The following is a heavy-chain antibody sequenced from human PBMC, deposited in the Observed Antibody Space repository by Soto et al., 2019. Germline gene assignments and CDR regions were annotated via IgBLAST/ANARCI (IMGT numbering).Heavy chain of an antibody. CDR3: AGMPYTSGLRFDP. CDR2: IYQSGVT. Sequence: SETLSLTCNMSGDSYSISTYSWSWIRQPPGKALQWIGFIYQSGVTSYNPSLASRVSISLDRSNSQCSLKLKSVTAADTAVYFCAGMPYTSGLRFDPWGPGTLVTVSS. D-gene: IGHD6-19*01. V-gene: IGHV4-30-2*01. J-gene: IGHJ5*02. CDR1: GDSYSISTYS.